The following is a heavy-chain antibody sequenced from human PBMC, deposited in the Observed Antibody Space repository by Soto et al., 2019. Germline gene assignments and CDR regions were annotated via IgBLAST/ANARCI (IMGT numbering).Heavy chain of an antibody. CDR3: ARHPSMEWGAYGMGV. D-gene: IGHD1-1*01. CDR2: IYYSGST. Sequence: PSETLSLTCTVSGGSISSSSYYWGWIRQPPGKGLEWIGSIYYSGSTYYNPSLKSRVTLSVDTSKNQFSRRLSSVTAADTAVYYWARHPSMEWGAYGMGVWGQGTTVTVSS. V-gene: IGHV4-39*01. CDR1: GGSISSSSYY. J-gene: IGHJ6*02.